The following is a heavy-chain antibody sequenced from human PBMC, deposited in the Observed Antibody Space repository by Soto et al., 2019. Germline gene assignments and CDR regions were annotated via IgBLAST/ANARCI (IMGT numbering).Heavy chain of an antibody. CDR3: ATTREAIIHLYYFDF. D-gene: IGHD3-10*01. V-gene: IGHV4-4*02. Sequence: QVQLQESGPRLVKPSGTLSLTCDVSGGSISDSVWWNWVRQAPGKGLEWIGEIYHSGKTYYNPSLKSRVTISIDKSKNQVSLTLDFVTAADTAIYYCATTREAIIHLYYFDFWGQGTLVIVSS. CDR2: IYHSGKT. J-gene: IGHJ4*02. CDR1: GGSISDSVW.